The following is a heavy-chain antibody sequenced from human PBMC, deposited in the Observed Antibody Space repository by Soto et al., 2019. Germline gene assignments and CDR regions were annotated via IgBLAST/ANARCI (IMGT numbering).Heavy chain of an antibody. Sequence: QVQLQESGPGLVKPSETLSLTCTVSGGSIRSYYWSWIRQPAGKPLEWIGRIYTCGSTNYNPSLKSRVTMSVDTSKNQFSLNLSSVTAADTAVYYCAREGASGFGMDVWGQGTTVTVSS. J-gene: IGHJ6*02. CDR3: AREGASGFGMDV. CDR2: IYTCGST. D-gene: IGHD1-26*01. V-gene: IGHV4-4*07. CDR1: GGSIRSYY.